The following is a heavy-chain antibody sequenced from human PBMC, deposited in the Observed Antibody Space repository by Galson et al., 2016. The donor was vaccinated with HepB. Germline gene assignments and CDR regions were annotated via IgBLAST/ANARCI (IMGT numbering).Heavy chain of an antibody. CDR2: ISGSGGNT. CDR1: GFTSSDYA. Sequence: SLRLSCAASGFTSSDYAMTWVRQAPGKGLEWLATISGSGGNTWLSDSVKGRLTVSRGNSGNTLYLEINRLRAEDTALYYCARARGFYDAFNVWGQGAMVTVSS. D-gene: IGHD3-3*01. J-gene: IGHJ3*01. V-gene: IGHV3-23*01. CDR3: ARARGFYDAFNV.